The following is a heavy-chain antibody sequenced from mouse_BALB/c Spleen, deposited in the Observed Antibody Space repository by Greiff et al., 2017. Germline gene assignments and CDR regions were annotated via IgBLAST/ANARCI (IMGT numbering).Heavy chain of an antibody. CDR1: GYTFTSYW. CDR2: IYPGSGST. CDR3: TREEDGFAY. J-gene: IGHJ3*01. Sequence: LQQPGSELVRPGASVKLSCKASGYTFTSYWMHWVKQRPGQGLEWIGNIYPGSGSTNYDEKFKSKATLTVDTSSSTAYMQLSSLTSEDSAVYYCTREEDGFAYWGQGTLVTVSA. V-gene: IGHV1S22*01.